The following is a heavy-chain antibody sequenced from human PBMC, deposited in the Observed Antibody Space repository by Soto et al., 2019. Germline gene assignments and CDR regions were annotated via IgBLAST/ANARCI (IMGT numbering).Heavy chain of an antibody. V-gene: IGHV1-69*13. CDR2: IIPILATP. CDR1: GGAFINFS. CDR3: ARDHSLVGGTYYFDY. Sequence: GASVKVSCKASGGAFINFSISWLRQAPGQGLEWMGGIIPILATPKHAQKFQGRVTITADESTSTTYMEVSSLRSEDTAVYYCARDHSLVGGTYYFDYWGQGTLVTVSS. D-gene: IGHD1-26*01. J-gene: IGHJ4*02.